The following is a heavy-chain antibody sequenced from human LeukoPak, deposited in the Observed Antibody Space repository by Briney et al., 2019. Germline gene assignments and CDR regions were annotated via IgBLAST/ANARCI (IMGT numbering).Heavy chain of an antibody. V-gene: IGHV4-34*01. CDR1: GGSFSGYY. CDR2: IYHSGST. CDR3: ARSSYSLFDY. Sequence: PSETLSLTCAVYGGSFSGYYWGWIRQPPGKGLEWIGNIYHSGSTYYNPSLKSRVTFSVDTSRNQFSLKLSSVTAADTALYYCARSSYSLFDYWGQGTLVTVSS. J-gene: IGHJ4*02. D-gene: IGHD5-18*01.